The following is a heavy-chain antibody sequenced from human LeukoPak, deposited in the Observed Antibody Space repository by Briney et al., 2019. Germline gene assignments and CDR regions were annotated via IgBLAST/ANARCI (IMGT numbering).Heavy chain of an antibody. Sequence: PSETLSLTCAVYGGSFSGYYWSWIRQSPGKGLEWIGEINHSGSTNYNPSLKSRVTISVDTSKNQFSLKLSSMTAADTAVYYCAREDSTTDFDSWGRGTLVTVSS. D-gene: IGHD2/OR15-2a*01. CDR3: AREDSTTDFDS. V-gene: IGHV4-34*01. J-gene: IGHJ4*02. CDR1: GGSFSGYY. CDR2: INHSGST.